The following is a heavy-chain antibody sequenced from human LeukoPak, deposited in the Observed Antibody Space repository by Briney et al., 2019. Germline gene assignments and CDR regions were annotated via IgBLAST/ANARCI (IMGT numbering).Heavy chain of an antibody. Sequence: ASVKVSCKASGYTFTGYYMHWVRQAPGQGLEWMGWINPNSGGTNYAQKFQGRVTMTRDTSISTAYMELSRLRSEDTAVYYCARGPEGYYDILTGFFDYWGQGTLVTVSS. CDR3: ARGPEGYYDILTGFFDY. CDR2: INPNSGGT. D-gene: IGHD3-9*01. V-gene: IGHV1-2*02. CDR1: GYTFTGYY. J-gene: IGHJ4*02.